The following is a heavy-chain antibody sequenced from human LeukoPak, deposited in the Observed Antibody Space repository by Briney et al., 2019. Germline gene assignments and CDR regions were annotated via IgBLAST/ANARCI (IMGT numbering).Heavy chain of an antibody. CDR3: TRDPLFGWIHPEGY. D-gene: IGHD5-18*01. Sequence: GASLRLSCTASGFTFADYIMSWFGQAPGKGLEWVGLIRSKAYGGTTEYAESGKGRFTISRDDSKSTAYLQMNSLKTEDTAVYYCTRDPLFGWIHPEGYWGQGPLVTVSS. CDR1: GFTFADYI. V-gene: IGHV3-49*03. J-gene: IGHJ4*02. CDR2: IRSKAYGGTT.